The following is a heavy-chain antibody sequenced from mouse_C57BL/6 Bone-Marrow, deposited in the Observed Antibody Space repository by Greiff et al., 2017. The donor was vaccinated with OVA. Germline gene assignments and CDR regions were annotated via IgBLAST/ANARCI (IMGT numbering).Heavy chain of an antibody. CDR3: ARLRVTGHYAMDY. V-gene: IGHV1-75*01. D-gene: IGHD2-1*01. Sequence: VKVVESGPELVKPGASVKISCKASGYTFTDYYINWVKQRPGQGLEWIGWIFPGSGSTYYNEKFKGKATLTVDKSSSTAYMLLSSLTSEDSAVYFCARLRVTGHYAMDYWGQGTSVTVSS. J-gene: IGHJ4*01. CDR2: IFPGSGST. CDR1: GYTFTDYY.